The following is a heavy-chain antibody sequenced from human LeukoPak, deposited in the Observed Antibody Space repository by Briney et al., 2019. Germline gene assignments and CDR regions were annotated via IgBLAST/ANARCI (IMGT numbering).Heavy chain of an antibody. V-gene: IGHV4-61*08. D-gene: IGHD2-21*01. CDR2: IHDSGST. Sequence: LSLTXTVSGGSVSTDDYYWSWIRQPPGKGLEWIVYIHDSGSTNYNPSLKSRVTISVDTSKNQFSLRLSSVSAADAAVYYCARDLVNWGQGTLVT. CDR3: ARDLVN. CDR1: GGSVSTDDYY. J-gene: IGHJ1*01.